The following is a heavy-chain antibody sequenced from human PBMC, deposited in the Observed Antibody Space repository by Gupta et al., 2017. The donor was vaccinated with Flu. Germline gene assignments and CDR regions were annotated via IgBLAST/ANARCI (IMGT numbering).Heavy chain of an antibody. Sequence: QVRLKESGRGLLKHSQTLSLHCTVSGGSINSGGVSWSWLRQPAGKGLEWMVHIYSSGATYYNPARRSRVTISVEASKSQVSLKLTSVTAADTAVYYCARVWGDYDLCTGRPLDYWGLGTLVTVSS. V-gene: IGHV4-61*02. CDR1: GGSINSGGVS. CDR3: ARVWGDYDLCTGRPLDY. CDR2: IYSSGAT. J-gene: IGHJ4*02. D-gene: IGHD3-9*01.